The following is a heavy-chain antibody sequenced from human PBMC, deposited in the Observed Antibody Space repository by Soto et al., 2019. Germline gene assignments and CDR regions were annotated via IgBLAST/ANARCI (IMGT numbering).Heavy chain of an antibody. CDR3: ARAMVVTQNWFDP. J-gene: IGHJ5*02. CDR2: IYYSGST. D-gene: IGHD2-21*02. V-gene: IGHV4-30-4*01. Sequence: QVQLQESGPGLVKPSQTLSLTCTVSGGSISSGDYYWSWIRQPPGKGLEWIGYIYYSGSTYYNPSRKSRVTISADPSKNQFSLKLSSVTAADTAVYYCARAMVVTQNWFDPWGQGTLVTVSS. CDR1: GGSISSGDYY.